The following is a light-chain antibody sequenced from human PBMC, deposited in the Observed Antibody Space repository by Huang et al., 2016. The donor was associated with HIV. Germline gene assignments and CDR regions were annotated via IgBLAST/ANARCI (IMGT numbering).Light chain of an antibody. V-gene: IGKV1-39*01. J-gene: IGKJ2*01. Sequence: DIQMTQSPSSLSASVGERVTITCRASQSISRYLIWYQQKPGKAPKVLIHSASSLQSWVPSRFSGSGSGTDFTLTSSRLQTEDFATYYCQQSYSSPPTFGQGTKVEIK. CDR1: QSISRY. CDR2: SAS. CDR3: QQSYSSPPT.